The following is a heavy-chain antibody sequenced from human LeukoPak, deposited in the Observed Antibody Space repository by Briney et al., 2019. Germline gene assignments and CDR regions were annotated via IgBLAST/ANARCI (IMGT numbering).Heavy chain of an antibody. CDR2: ISYDGSNK. J-gene: IGHJ3*02. D-gene: IGHD2-2*01. CDR3: ARDWGSTSPRLGAFDI. V-gene: IGHV3-30*16. Sequence: GGSLSLSCAASGFTFSSFAMHWVRDAPGKGVEGVAVISYDGSNKYYAHSVKGRFTISRDNSKNTLYLQMNSLRAEDTAVYYCARDWGSTSPRLGAFDIWGQGTMVTVSS. CDR1: GFTFSSFA.